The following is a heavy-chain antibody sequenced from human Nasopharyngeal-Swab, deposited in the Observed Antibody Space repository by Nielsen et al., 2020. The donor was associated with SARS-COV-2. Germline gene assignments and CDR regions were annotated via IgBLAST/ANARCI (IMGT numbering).Heavy chain of an antibody. V-gene: IGHV3-74*01. CDR1: GFTFSSYW. D-gene: IGHD5-12*01. CDR3: ARVPTVVRRGYGGYDYEGFDY. Sequence: GGSLRLSCAASGFTFSSYWMHWVRQAPGKGLVWVSRINSDGSSTSYADSVKGRFTISRDNAKNTLYLQMNSLRAEDTAVYYCARVPTVVRRGYGGYDYEGFDYWGQGTLVTVSS. J-gene: IGHJ4*02. CDR2: INSDGSST.